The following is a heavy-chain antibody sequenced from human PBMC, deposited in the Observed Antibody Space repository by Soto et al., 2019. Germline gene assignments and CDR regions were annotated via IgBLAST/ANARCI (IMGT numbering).Heavy chain of an antibody. Sequence: GASVKVSCKASGYTFTGYYMHWVRQAPGQGLEWMGWINPNSGGTNYAQKFQGRVTMTRDTSISTAYMELSRLRSDDTAVYYCARDHYYGSGSYGYWGQGTLVTVS. D-gene: IGHD3-10*01. CDR2: INPNSGGT. CDR1: GYTFTGYY. V-gene: IGHV1-2*02. CDR3: ARDHYYGSGSYGY. J-gene: IGHJ4*02.